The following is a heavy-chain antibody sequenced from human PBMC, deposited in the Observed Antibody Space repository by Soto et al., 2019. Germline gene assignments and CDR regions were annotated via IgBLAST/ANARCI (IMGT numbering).Heavy chain of an antibody. CDR1: GFTFSSYA. CDR2: ISYDGSNK. D-gene: IGHD4-17*01. V-gene: IGHV3-30-3*01. CDR3: AREGMTTVVRGAFDI. Sequence: LRLSCAASGFTFSSYAMHWVRQAPGKGLEWVAVISYDGSNKYYADSVKGRFTISRDNSKNTLYLQMNSLRAEDTAVYYCAREGMTTVVRGAFDIWGQGTMVTVS. J-gene: IGHJ3*02.